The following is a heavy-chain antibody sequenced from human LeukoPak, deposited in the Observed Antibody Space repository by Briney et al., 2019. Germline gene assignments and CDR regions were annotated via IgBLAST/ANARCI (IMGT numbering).Heavy chain of an antibody. D-gene: IGHD5-12*01. CDR3: ARRGHSGYDTLDY. J-gene: IGHJ4*02. CDR1: GFTFSNYG. Sequence: GRSLRLSCATSGFTFSNYGLHWVRQAPGKGLEWVSVIWHDGIKQYYADSVQGRFTISRDNFKKTVYLQMSSLRAGDTAVYYCARRGHSGYDTLDYWGQGTLVIVSS. CDR2: IWHDGIKQ. V-gene: IGHV3-33*01.